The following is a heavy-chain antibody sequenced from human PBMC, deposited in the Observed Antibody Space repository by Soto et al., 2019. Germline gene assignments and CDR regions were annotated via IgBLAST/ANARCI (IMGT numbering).Heavy chain of an antibody. CDR2: ISAYNGNT. D-gene: IGHD3-22*01. V-gene: IGHV1-18*01. Sequence: QVKLVQSGTEVKKPGASMKVSCKASGYSFGTSGISWVRQAPGQGLEWMGWISAYNGNTNYELKLHDRVTMTTDTSTNTAYLELRILRSYDTSVYYCARSGQYYDSSGYANWGQGTLVTVSS. J-gene: IGHJ4*02. CDR1: GYSFGTSG. CDR3: ARSGQYYDSSGYAN.